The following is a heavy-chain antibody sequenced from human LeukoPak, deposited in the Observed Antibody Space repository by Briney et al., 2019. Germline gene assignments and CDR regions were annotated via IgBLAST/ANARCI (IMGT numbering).Heavy chain of an antibody. CDR2: IYNSGST. CDR1: GASISGYF. Sequence: SETLSLTCTVSGASISGYFWSWLRQPPGKGLEWIGYIYNSGSTNYNPSLKSRVTISVDASKNQFSLKLSSVTAADTAVYYCARDLGGYVFDFWGQGTLVTVSS. V-gene: IGHV4-59*01. D-gene: IGHD5-12*01. CDR3: ARDLGGYVFDF. J-gene: IGHJ4*02.